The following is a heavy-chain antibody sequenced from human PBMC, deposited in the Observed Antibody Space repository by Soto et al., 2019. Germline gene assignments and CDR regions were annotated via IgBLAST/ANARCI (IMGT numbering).Heavy chain of an antibody. J-gene: IGHJ6*02. Sequence: EVQLLESGGGLVQPGGSLRLSCAASGFTFGSYGMTWVRQAPGKGRECVSGITAATGTTYYADSVKGRFTISRDLSTNTLFLQMNSLRAADSAVYYCAKAKGRSNFYYSGLDVWGQGTTVTVSS. CDR1: GFTFGSYG. D-gene: IGHD1-26*01. V-gene: IGHV3-23*01. CDR3: AKAKGRSNFYYSGLDV. CDR2: ITAATGTT.